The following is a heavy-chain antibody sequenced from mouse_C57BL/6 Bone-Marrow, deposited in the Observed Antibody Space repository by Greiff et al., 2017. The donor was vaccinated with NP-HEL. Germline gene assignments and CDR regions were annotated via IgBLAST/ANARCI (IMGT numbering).Heavy chain of an antibody. Sequence: EVKLMESGGGLVQPGGSMKLSCAASGFTFSDAWMDWVRQSPEKGLEWVAEIRNKANNHATYYAESVKGRFTISRDDSKSSVYLQMNSLRAEDTGMYYCTGGFTTVVFDVWGTGTTVTVSS. CDR1: GFTFSDAW. D-gene: IGHD1-1*01. V-gene: IGHV6-6*01. CDR3: TGGFTTVVFDV. CDR2: IRNKANNHAT. J-gene: IGHJ1*03.